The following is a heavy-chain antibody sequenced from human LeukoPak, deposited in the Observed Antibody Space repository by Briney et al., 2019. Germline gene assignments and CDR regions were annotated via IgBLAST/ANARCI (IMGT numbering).Heavy chain of an antibody. D-gene: IGHD5/OR15-5a*01. J-gene: IGHJ4*02. Sequence: GGSLTLSCAASGFTFSNAWMSWVRQAPGKGLEWVGRIKSKTDGGTTDYAAPVKGRFTISRDDSKNTLYLQTNSLKTEDTAVYYCTTDLSERYYFDYWGQETLVTVSS. CDR3: TTDLSERYYFDY. CDR1: GFTFSNAW. V-gene: IGHV3-15*01. CDR2: IKSKTDGGTT.